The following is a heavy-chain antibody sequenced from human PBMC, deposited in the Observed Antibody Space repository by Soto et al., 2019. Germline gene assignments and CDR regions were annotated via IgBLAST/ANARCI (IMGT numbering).Heavy chain of an antibody. J-gene: IGHJ4*02. CDR1: GFTFSSYA. V-gene: IGHV3-23*01. CDR3: AKAHSSGWYYPPDY. D-gene: IGHD6-19*01. CDR2: ISVSGGST. Sequence: GGSLRLSCAASGFTFSSYAMSWVRQAPGKGLEWVSAISVSGGSTYYADSVKGRFTISRDNSKNTLYRQMNSLRAEDTAVYYCAKAHSSGWYYPPDYWGQGTLVTVSS.